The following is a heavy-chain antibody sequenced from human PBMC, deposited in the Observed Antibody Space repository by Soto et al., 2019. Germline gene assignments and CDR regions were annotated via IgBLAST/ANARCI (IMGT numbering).Heavy chain of an antibody. J-gene: IGHJ6*02. CDR2: TNIGGTT. Sequence: VGSLRLSCAASGFTVNNNYMSWVRQAPGEGLQWVSITNIGGTTYYADSVKGRFTVSRDNSKNTLYLQMNSLRAEDTAVYYCAKGDGFILAVWGQGTTVTVSS. D-gene: IGHD1-26*01. V-gene: IGHV3-53*01. CDR1: GFTVNNNY. CDR3: AKGDGFILAV.